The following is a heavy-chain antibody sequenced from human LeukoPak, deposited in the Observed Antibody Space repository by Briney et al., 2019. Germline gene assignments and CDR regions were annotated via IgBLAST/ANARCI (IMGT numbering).Heavy chain of an antibody. J-gene: IGHJ6*03. Sequence: GGSLRLSCVASGFTFSNYWMSWVRQAPGKGLEWVANIKQDGSEKYYVDSVKGRFTISRDNAKNSLYLQMNSLRAEDTAVYYCARPGGGSYSHYYYYMDVWGKGTTVTVSS. CDR3: ARPGGGSYSHYYYYMDV. V-gene: IGHV3-7*01. CDR2: IKQDGSEK. D-gene: IGHD3-16*01. CDR1: GFTFSNYW.